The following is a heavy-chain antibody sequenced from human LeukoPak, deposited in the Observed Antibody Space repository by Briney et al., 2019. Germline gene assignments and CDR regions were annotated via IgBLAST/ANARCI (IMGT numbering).Heavy chain of an antibody. CDR1: GFTFSSYS. Sequence: GGSLRLSCAASGFTFSSYSMNWVSQAPGKGLEWVSYISSSSGTIYYAETVKGRFTISRDNAKNSLYLQMNSLRAEDTAVYYCARDWDIVATPDYWGQGTLVTISS. V-gene: IGHV3-48*04. CDR3: ARDWDIVATPDY. D-gene: IGHD5-12*01. CDR2: ISSSSGTI. J-gene: IGHJ4*02.